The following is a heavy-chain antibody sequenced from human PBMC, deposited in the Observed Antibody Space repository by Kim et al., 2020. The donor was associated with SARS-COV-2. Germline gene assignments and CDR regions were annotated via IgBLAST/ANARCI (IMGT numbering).Heavy chain of an antibody. D-gene: IGHD3-16*01. J-gene: IGHJ6*03. CDR2: IYYSGNT. CDR3: ARDPYFGPSYNMDV. V-gene: IGHV4-59*02. CDR1: GGSVSASY. Sequence: SETLSLTCAVSGGSVSASYWSWFRQPPGRGLEWIGFIYYSGNTNYNPSLKSRVTISVDTSKNQFSLELTSVTAADSAVYYCARDPYFGPSYNMDVWGKGTTVTVSS.